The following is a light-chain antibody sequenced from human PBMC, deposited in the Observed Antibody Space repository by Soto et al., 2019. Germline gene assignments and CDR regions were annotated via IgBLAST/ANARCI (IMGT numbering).Light chain of an antibody. Sequence: EIVLTQSPGTLSLSPGERATLSCRASQSVSSSYLAWYQQKPGQAPSLLIYGASIRATGIPDRFSGSGSGTDFTLTISRLEPEEFAVYYCPQYGSSPRLGYTFGQGTKLEIK. CDR3: PQYGSSPRLGYT. CDR1: QSVSSSY. V-gene: IGKV3-20*01. J-gene: IGKJ2*01. CDR2: GAS.